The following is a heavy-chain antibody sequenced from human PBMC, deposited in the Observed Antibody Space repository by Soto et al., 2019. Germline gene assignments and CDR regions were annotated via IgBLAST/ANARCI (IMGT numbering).Heavy chain of an antibody. CDR2: IYYSGST. CDR3: ARHSGKRGQYQLLDY. J-gene: IGHJ4*02. D-gene: IGHD2-2*01. Sequence: SETLSLTCTVSGGSISSYYWSWIRQPPGKGLEWIGNIYYSGSTNYNPSLKSRVTISVDTSKNQFSLKLSSVTAADTAVYFCARHSGKRGQYQLLDYWGQGTLVTVSS. V-gene: IGHV4-59*08. CDR1: GGSISSYY.